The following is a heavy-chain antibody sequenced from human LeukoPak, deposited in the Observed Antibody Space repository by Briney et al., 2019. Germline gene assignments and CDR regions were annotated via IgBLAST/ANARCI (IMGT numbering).Heavy chain of an antibody. CDR3: AKSYGSGSHYGMDV. D-gene: IGHD3-10*01. V-gene: IGHV3-23*01. CDR1: GFTFSSYA. J-gene: IGHJ6*02. CDR2: ISGSGGST. Sequence: GGSLRLSCAASGFTFSSYAMSWVRQAPGKGLEWVSAISGSGGSTYYADSVKGRFTISRDNSKNTLYLQMNSLRAEDTAVYYCAKSYGSGSHYGMDVWGQGTTVTVSS.